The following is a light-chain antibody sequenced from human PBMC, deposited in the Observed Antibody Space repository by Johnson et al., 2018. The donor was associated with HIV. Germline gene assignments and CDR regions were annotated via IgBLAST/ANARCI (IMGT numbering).Light chain of an antibody. Sequence: QSVLTQPPSVSAAPGQKVTISCSGSSSNIGNNYVSWYQQLPGTAPKLLIYENNKRPSGIPDRFSGSKSGTSATLGITGLQTGDEADHYCGTWDSSLRGVFGTGTKVTVL. CDR1: SSNIGNNY. V-gene: IGLV1-51*02. CDR3: GTWDSSLRGV. CDR2: ENN. J-gene: IGLJ1*01.